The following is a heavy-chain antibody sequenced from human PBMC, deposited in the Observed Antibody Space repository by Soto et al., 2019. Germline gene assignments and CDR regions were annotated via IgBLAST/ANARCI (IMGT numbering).Heavy chain of an antibody. V-gene: IGHV1-69*12. CDR3: ARDPKLLWFGESSYGMDV. CDR1: GGTFSSYA. CDR2: IIPIFGTA. Sequence: QVQLVQSGAEVKKPGSSVKVSCKASGGTFSSYAISWVRQAPGQGLEWMGGIIPIFGTANYAQKFQGRVTITADETTSNGYMGLSRLGSEDTAVYYCARDPKLLWFGESSYGMDVWGQGTTVTVSS. J-gene: IGHJ6*02. D-gene: IGHD3-10*01.